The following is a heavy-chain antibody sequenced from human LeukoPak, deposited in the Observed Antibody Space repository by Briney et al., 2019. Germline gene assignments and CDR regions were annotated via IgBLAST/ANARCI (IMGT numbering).Heavy chain of an antibody. CDR1: GFIFSNYD. V-gene: IGHV3-30*03. J-gene: IGHJ4*02. Sequence: GGSLRLSCAASGFIFSNYDMHWVRQAPGKGLEWVALISYNGGRKDYANSVKGRFTISRDNSKNTLYLQMGSLRAEDMAVYYCAILRAGGNYDILTGYYLQDYWGQGTLVTVSS. CDR3: AILRAGGNYDILTGYYLQDY. CDR2: ISYNGGRK. D-gene: IGHD3-9*01.